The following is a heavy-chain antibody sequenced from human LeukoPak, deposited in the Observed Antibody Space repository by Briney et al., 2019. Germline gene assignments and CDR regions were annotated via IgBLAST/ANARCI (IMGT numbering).Heavy chain of an antibody. V-gene: IGHV4-61*02. CDR1: GGSISSGSYY. CDR3: ARSGDYYDSSGYYPLGY. J-gene: IGHJ4*02. D-gene: IGHD3-22*01. Sequence: SQTLSLTCTVSGGSISSGSYYWSWIRQPAGKGLEWIGRIYTSGSTNSNPSLQRRATISVDTSKNQFSLKLSSVTAADTAVYYCARSGDYYDSSGYYPLGYWGQGTLVTVSS. CDR2: IYTSGST.